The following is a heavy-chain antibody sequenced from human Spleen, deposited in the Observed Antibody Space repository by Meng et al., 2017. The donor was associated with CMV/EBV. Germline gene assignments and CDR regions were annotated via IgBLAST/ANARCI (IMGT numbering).Heavy chain of an antibody. Sequence: VQRQESGQVVMKLSATLFVPCTASGGSISSYDWSWIRQPAGKGLEWIGRIYTSGRTNYNPSLKSRVTMSVDTSKNQFSLKLSSVTAADTAVYYCARELSWFDPWGQGTLVTVSS. CDR3: ARELSWFDP. V-gene: IGHV4-4*07. CDR1: GGSISSYD. J-gene: IGHJ5*02. CDR2: IYTSGRT.